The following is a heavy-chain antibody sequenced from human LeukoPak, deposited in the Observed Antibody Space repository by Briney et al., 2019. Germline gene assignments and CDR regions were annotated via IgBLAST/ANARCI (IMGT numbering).Heavy chain of an antibody. CDR1: GVTFINYW. CDR2: INRDGSGK. Sequence: GGSLRLSCAGPGVTFINYWMTWVRQVPGKGLEWVANINRDGSGKYYLPSVRGRFTISKDDAKDSLYLQMDSLRPEDTAIYYRARVEYSGNGNLYWGQGTLVTVSS. J-gene: IGHJ4*02. V-gene: IGHV3-7*01. D-gene: IGHD1-14*01. CDR3: ARVEYSGNGNLY.